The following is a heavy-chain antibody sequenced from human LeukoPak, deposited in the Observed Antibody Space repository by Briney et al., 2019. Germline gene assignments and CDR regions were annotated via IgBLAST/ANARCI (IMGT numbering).Heavy chain of an antibody. CDR3: ARAHTWGDFDY. Sequence: GGSLRLSCAASGFTVSSNYMSWVRQAPGKGLEWVSVIYSGGSTYYADSVKGRVTISRDNSKNTLYLQMNSLRAEDTAVYYCARAHTWGDFDYWGQGTLVTVSS. CDR1: GFTVSSNY. D-gene: IGHD7-27*01. V-gene: IGHV3-53*01. J-gene: IGHJ4*02. CDR2: IYSGGST.